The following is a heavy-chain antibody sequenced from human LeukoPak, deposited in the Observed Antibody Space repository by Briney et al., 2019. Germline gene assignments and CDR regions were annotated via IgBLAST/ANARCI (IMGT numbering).Heavy chain of an antibody. V-gene: IGHV3-33*01. Sequence: PGGSLRLSCAASGFTFSSYGMHWVRQAPGKGLEWVAVICYDGSNKYYADSVKGRFTISRDNSKNTLYLQMNNLRAEDTAVYYCAIDDYGDYVWSQPTFDYWGQGTLVTVSS. CDR3: AIDDYGDYVWSQPTFDY. CDR1: GFTFSSYG. J-gene: IGHJ4*02. D-gene: IGHD4-17*01. CDR2: ICYDGSNK.